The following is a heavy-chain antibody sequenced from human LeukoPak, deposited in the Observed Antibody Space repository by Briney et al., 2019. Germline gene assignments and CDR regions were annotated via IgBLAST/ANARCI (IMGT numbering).Heavy chain of an antibody. CDR1: GGSISSSSYY. Sequence: SETLSLTCTASGGSISSSSYYWGWIRQPPGKGLEWIGSIYYSGSTYYNPSLKSRVTISVDTSKNQFSLKLSSVTAADTAVYYCASKRIVATIYDYWGQGTLVTVSS. D-gene: IGHD5-12*01. J-gene: IGHJ4*02. CDR3: ASKRIVATIYDY. CDR2: IYYSGST. V-gene: IGHV4-39*01.